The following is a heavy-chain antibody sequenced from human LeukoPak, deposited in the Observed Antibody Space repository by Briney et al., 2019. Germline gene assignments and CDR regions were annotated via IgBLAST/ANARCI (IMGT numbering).Heavy chain of an antibody. V-gene: IGHV3-33*01. J-gene: IGHJ4*02. D-gene: IGHD3-22*01. CDR3: ARGGYYDSSQPDY. CDR2: IWYDGSNK. Sequence: PGRSLRLSCAASGFTFSSYGMHWVRQAPGKGLEWVAVIWYDGSNKYYADSVKGRFTISRDNSKSTLYLQMNSLRAEDTAVYYCARGGYYDSSQPDYWGQGTLVTVSS. CDR1: GFTFSSYG.